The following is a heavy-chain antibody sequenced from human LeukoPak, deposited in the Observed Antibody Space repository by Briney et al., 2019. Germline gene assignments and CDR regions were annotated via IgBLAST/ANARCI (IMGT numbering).Heavy chain of an antibody. J-gene: IGHJ4*02. V-gene: IGHV3-7*01. D-gene: IGHD3-3*01. CDR1: GFTFSRHW. CDR3: AKEEWFRFDY. Sequence: GGPLRLSCSASGFTFSRHWMTWVRQAPGKGLEWVAKIKPDGSDQFYVDSVRGRFTISKDNAKNSLYLQMNGLTIEDTAIYYCAKEEWFRFDYWGQGNLVTVAS. CDR2: IKPDGSDQ.